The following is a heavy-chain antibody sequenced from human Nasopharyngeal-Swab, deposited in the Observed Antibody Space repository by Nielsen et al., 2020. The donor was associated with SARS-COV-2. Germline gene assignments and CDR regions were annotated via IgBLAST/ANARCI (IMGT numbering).Heavy chain of an antibody. J-gene: IGHJ5*02. D-gene: IGHD5-12*01. Sequence: WIRQPPGKGLEWIGEINHSGSTNYNPSLKSRVTISVDTSKNQFSLKLSSVTAADTAVYYCARGNRGYSGEINRFDPWGQGTLVTSPQ. CDR2: INHSGST. V-gene: IGHV4-34*01. CDR3: ARGNRGYSGEINRFDP.